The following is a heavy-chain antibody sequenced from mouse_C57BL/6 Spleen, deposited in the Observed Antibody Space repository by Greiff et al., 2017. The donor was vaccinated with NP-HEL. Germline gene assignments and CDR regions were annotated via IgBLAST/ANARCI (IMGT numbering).Heavy chain of an antibody. Sequence: EVKLVESGGDLVKPGGSLKLSCAASGFTFSSYGMSWVRQTPDKRLEWVATISSGGSYTYYPDSVKGRFTISRDNAKNTLYLQMSSLKSEDTAMYYCASYSSGYPFDYWGQGTTLTVSS. CDR1: GFTFSSYG. V-gene: IGHV5-6*01. D-gene: IGHD3-2*02. CDR3: ASYSSGYPFDY. J-gene: IGHJ2*01. CDR2: ISSGGSYT.